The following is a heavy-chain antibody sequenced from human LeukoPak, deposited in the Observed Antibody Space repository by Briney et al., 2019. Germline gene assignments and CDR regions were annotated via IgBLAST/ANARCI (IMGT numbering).Heavy chain of an antibody. D-gene: IGHD1-26*01. CDR2: IDSYNSI. Sequence: GGSLRLSCAASGFTFDIYTMIWVRQAPGKGQEWVSSIDSYNSIYYADSLKGRFTISRDNAKNSLYLQMNSLRAEDTAIYYCARYASYKYSGTYYYDYWGQGTLVSVSS. CDR3: ARYASYKYSGTYYYDY. J-gene: IGHJ4*02. CDR1: GFTFDIYT. V-gene: IGHV3-69-1*02.